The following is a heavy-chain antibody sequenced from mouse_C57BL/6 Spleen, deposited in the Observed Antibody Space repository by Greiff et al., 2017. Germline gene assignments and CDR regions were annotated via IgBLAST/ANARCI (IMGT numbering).Heavy chain of an antibody. CDR2: IDPSDSYT. CDR3: ATYGSSYYFDY. V-gene: IGHV1-50*01. CDR1: GYTFTSYW. Sequence: VQLQQPGAELVKPGASVKLSCKASGYTFTSYWMQWVKQRPGQGLEWIGEIDPSDSYTNYNQKFKGKATLTVATSSSTAYMQLSSLTSEDSAVYYCATYGSSYYFDYWGQGTTLTVSS. J-gene: IGHJ2*01. D-gene: IGHD1-1*01.